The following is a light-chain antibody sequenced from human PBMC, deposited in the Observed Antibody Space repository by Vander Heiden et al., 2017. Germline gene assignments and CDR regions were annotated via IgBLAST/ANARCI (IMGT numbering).Light chain of an antibody. J-gene: IGKJ5*01. CDR1: QSVLYRSNNKNH. CDR3: QQYYSAPIT. CDR2: WAS. V-gene: IGKV4-1*01. Sequence: DIVMPQPPTSLAVSLGEMATINCATSQSVLYRSNNKNHLDWYQQKPGPTPKLLIYWASNRESGVPDRFSGSGSGTDFTLTISSLQAEDVSVYYCQQYYSAPITFGQGTRLEIK.